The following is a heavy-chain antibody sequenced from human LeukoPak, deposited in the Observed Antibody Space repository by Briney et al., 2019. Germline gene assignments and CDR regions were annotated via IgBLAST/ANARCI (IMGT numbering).Heavy chain of an antibody. V-gene: IGHV1-8*03. Sequence: ASVTVSCKASGYTFTSYDINWVRQATGQGLEWMGWMNPNSGNTGYAQKFQGRVTITRNTSISTAYMELSSLRSEDTAVYYCARVRCSGGSCYSLLFDPWGQGTLVTVSS. CDR1: GYTFTSYD. J-gene: IGHJ5*02. CDR2: MNPNSGNT. D-gene: IGHD2-15*01. CDR3: ARVRCSGGSCYSLLFDP.